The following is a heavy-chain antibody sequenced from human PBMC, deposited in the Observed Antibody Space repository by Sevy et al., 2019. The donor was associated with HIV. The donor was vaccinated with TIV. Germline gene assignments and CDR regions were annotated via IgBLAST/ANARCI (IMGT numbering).Heavy chain of an antibody. Sequence: GGSLRLSCAAPRLTLSSYWMRWVRQAPGKGLVWVSGVNSDGSSTTYADSVKGRFTISRDNAKNTLSLQMNSLRVEDTAVYHCVASNSWEDYWGQGTLVTVSS. CDR2: VNSDGSST. CDR1: RLTLSSYW. D-gene: IGHD2-2*01. V-gene: IGHV3-74*01. CDR3: VASNSWEDY. J-gene: IGHJ4*02.